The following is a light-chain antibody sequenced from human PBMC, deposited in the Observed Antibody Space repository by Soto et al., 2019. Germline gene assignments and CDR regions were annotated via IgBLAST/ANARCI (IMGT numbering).Light chain of an antibody. CDR2: AAS. J-gene: IGKJ5*01. V-gene: IGKV1-9*01. CDR1: QGISSY. CDR3: QQLNSYRFA. Sequence: DIQLTQSPSFLSASVGDRVTITCRASQGISSYLAWYQQKPGKAPKLLIYAASTLQSGVPSRFSGSGSGTEFTLTISSLQPEDFATYYCQQLNSYRFAFGQGTRLE.